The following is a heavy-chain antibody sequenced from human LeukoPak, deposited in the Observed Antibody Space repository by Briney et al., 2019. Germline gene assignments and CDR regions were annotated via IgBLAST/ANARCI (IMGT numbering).Heavy chain of an antibody. CDR1: GFTFSSYS. Sequence: GGSLRLSCAASGFTFSSYSMNWVRQAPGKGLEWVSSISSSSSYIYYADSVKGRFTISRDNAKNSLYLQMSSLRAEDTAVYYCAREVVVAAYYFDYWGQGTLVTVSS. D-gene: IGHD2-15*01. J-gene: IGHJ4*02. V-gene: IGHV3-21*01. CDR2: ISSSSSYI. CDR3: AREVVVAAYYFDY.